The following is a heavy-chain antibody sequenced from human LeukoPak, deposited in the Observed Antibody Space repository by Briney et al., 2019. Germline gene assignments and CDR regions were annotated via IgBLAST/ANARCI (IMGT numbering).Heavy chain of an antibody. V-gene: IGHV3-48*03. J-gene: IGHJ4*02. Sequence: GGSLRLSCAASGFTFSKVKWVRQAPGKGLEWVSYISTSGSSIYYPLKGRFTISRDNAKNSLYLQMNSLRAEDTAVYYCARDLSRIHLWSNPYFDYWGQGTLVTVSS. CDR2: ISTSGSSI. CDR3: ARDLSRIHLWSNPYFDY. CDR1: GFTFSKV. D-gene: IGHD5-18*01.